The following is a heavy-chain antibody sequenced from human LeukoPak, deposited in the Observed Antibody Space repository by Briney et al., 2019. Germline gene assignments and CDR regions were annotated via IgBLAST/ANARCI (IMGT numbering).Heavy chain of an antibody. V-gene: IGHV3-21*01. D-gene: IGHD1-26*01. CDR1: GFTFSSYS. Sequence: PGGSLRLSCAASGFTFSSYSMNWVRQAAGKGLEWVSSISSSSYIYYADSVKGRFTISRDNAKNSLYLQMNSLRAEDTAVYYCARDSEEWELLQVWGQGTLVTVSS. J-gene: IGHJ4*02. CDR2: ISSSSYI. CDR3: ARDSEEWELLQV.